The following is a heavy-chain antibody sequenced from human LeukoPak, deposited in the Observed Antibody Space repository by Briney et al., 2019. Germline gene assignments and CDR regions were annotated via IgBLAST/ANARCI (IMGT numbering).Heavy chain of an antibody. CDR3: ARPYSSGRIDAFDI. Sequence: GESLKISCKGAGYSFTSYWIGWVRQMPGKGLECMGIIYPGDSDTRYSPSFQGQVTISADKSISTAYLQWSSLKASDTATYYCARPYSSGRIDAFDIWGQGTMVTVSS. V-gene: IGHV5-51*01. CDR1: GYSFTSYW. J-gene: IGHJ3*02. D-gene: IGHD6-19*01. CDR2: IYPGDSDT.